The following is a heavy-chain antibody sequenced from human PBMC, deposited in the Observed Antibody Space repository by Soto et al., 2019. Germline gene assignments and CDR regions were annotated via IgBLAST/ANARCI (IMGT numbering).Heavy chain of an antibody. V-gene: IGHV4-31*03. CDR1: GGSISSGGYY. CDR3: AREVVVTLPDAFDI. CDR2: IYYSGST. J-gene: IGHJ3*02. D-gene: IGHD3-22*01. Sequence: QVQLQESGPGLVKPSQTLSLTCTVSGGSISSGGYYWSWIRQHPGKGLEWIGYIYYSGSTYYNPSLKSRVTLSVDTSKNQFSLKLSSVTAEDTAVYYCAREVVVTLPDAFDIWGQGTMVTVSS.